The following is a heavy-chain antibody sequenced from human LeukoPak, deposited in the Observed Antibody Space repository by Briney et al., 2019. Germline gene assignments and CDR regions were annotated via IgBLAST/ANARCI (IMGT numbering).Heavy chain of an antibody. Sequence: VQLQESGPGLVKPWETLSLTCTVSGWSMSDYYWSWIRQPPGEGLGGIGYIYSTESTNYNPSLKSRVTISVDTSKNQFFLKLNSVTAADTALYYCARDYTMTHAFDIWGQGTLVTVSS. D-gene: IGHD3-22*01. J-gene: IGHJ3*02. V-gene: IGHV4-59*01. CDR2: IYSTEST. CDR1: GWSMSDYY. CDR3: ARDYTMTHAFDI.